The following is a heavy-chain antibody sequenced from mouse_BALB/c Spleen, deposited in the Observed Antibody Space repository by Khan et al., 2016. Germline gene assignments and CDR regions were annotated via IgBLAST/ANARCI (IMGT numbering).Heavy chain of an antibody. CDR3: ASRNWDGDY. V-gene: IGHV3-2*02. D-gene: IGHD4-1*02. CDR1: GYSITSDYA. J-gene: IGHJ2*01. Sequence: QLEESGPGLVKPSQSLSLTCTVTGYSITSDYAWNWIRQFPGNKLEWMGYISYSGSTSYNPSLKSRISITRDTSKNQFFLQLNSVTTEDTATYYCASRNWDGDYWGQGTTLTVSS. CDR2: ISYSGST.